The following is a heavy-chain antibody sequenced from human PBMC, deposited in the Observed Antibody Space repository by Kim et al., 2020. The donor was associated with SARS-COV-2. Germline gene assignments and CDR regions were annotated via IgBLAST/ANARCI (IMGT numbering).Heavy chain of an antibody. Sequence: GGSLRLSCAASGFTFSSYSMNWVRQAPGKGLEWVSYISSSSSTIYYADSVKGRSTISRDNAKNSLYLQMNSLRDEDTAVYYCARLNYYDSSGYYSRKDWGQGTLVTVSS. D-gene: IGHD3-22*01. CDR3: ARLNYYDSSGYYSRKD. CDR2: ISSSSSTI. V-gene: IGHV3-48*02. J-gene: IGHJ4*02. CDR1: GFTFSSYS.